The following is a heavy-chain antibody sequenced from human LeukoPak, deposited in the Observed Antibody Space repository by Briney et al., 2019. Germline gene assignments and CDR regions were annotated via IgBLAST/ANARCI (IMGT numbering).Heavy chain of an antibody. D-gene: IGHD6-19*01. Sequence: GGSLRLSCAASGFTLGSHAMYWVRQAPGKGLEWLSGISGSAGDTYYADSVKGRFTISRDNSKNTVYLQMNSLRAEDTALYYCAKTTGGNSSGRYPGWPVDYWGQGALVTVSS. CDR1: GFTLGSHA. V-gene: IGHV3-23*01. CDR3: AKTTGGNSSGRYPGWPVDY. CDR2: ISGSAGDT. J-gene: IGHJ4*02.